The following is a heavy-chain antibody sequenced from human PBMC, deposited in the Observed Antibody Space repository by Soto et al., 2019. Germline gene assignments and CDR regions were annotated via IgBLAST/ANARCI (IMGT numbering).Heavy chain of an antibody. CDR2: IYYSGST. D-gene: IGHD5-18*01. J-gene: IGHJ4*02. Sequence: SETLSLTCTVSGGSISSYYWSWIRQPPGKGLEWIGYIYYSGSTNYNPSLKSRVTISVDTSKNQFSLKLSSVTAADTAVYYCARLVDTDMVIDYWGQGTLVTVSS. V-gene: IGHV4-59*01. CDR1: GGSISSYY. CDR3: ARLVDTDMVIDY.